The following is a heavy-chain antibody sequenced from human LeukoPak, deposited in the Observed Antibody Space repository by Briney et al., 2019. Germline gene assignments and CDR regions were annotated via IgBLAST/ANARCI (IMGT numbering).Heavy chain of an antibody. CDR2: ISAYNGNT. Sequence: ASVKVSCKASGYTFTSYDISWVRQAPGQGLEWMGWISAYNGNTNYAQKLQGRVTMTTDTSTSTAYMELRSLRSDDTAVYYCARFKPAPNWNYVYYYYGMDVWGQGTTVTVSS. D-gene: IGHD1-7*01. CDR1: GYTFTSYD. J-gene: IGHJ6*02. V-gene: IGHV1-18*01. CDR3: ARFKPAPNWNYVYYYYGMDV.